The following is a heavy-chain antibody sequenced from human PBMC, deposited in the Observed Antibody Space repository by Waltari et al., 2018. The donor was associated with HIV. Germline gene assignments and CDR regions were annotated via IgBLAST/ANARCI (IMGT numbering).Heavy chain of an antibody. V-gene: IGHV3-48*01. CDR1: VFPFSSHR. Sequence: EVQLVESGGDLVQPGGSLRLPCAASVFPFSSHRMHWVRQAPGKGLEWVSYISSGSGTIYYADSVRGRFTISRDNARNSLYLQMNSLRGEDTGVYYCARVGGDVWGQGTTVTVSS. CDR3: ARVGGDV. CDR2: ISSGSGTI. J-gene: IGHJ6*02.